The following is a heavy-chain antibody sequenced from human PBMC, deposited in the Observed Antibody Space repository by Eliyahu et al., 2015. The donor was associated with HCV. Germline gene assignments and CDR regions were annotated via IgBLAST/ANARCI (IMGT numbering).Heavy chain of an antibody. V-gene: IGHV1-69*01. J-gene: IGHJ4*02. CDR2: ITPIFAKA. CDR3: ARGPETSVFYYNY. Sequence: QVQLVQSGAEVKKPGSSVRVSCKASGGTFSTYAISWVRQAPGQGLEWMGGITPIFAKANYAQKFQDRVTITADESTTTAYMELSSLRSEDTAMYYCARGPETSVFYYNYWGQGTLVTVSS. D-gene: IGHD3-22*01. CDR1: GGTFSTYA.